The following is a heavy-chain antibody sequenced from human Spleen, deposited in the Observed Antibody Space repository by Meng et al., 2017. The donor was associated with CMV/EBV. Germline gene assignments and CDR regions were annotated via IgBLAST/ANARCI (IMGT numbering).Heavy chain of an antibody. D-gene: IGHD3-16*01. Sequence: GGSLRLSCAASGFTFSGYGMNWVRQAPGKGLEWVSSITNENDIYYADSLKGRFTISRDNAKSSLYLHMKSLRAEDTAMYYCVRDWGNLLYGMDVWGQGTTVTVSS. V-gene: IGHV3-21*06. J-gene: IGHJ6*02. CDR2: ITNENDI. CDR3: VRDWGNLLYGMDV. CDR1: GFTFSGYG.